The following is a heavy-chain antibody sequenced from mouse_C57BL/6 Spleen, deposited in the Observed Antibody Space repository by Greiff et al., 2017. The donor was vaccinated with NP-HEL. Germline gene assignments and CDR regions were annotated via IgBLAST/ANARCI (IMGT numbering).Heavy chain of an antibody. Sequence: QQSGAELVRPGASVTLSCKASGYTFTDYEMHWVKQTPVHGLEWIGAIDPETGGTAYNQKFKGKAILTADKSSSTAYMELRSRTSEDSAVYYCTLRFAYWGQGTLVTVSA. CDR3: TLRFAY. V-gene: IGHV1-15*01. CDR2: IDPETGGT. J-gene: IGHJ3*01. CDR1: GYTFTDYE.